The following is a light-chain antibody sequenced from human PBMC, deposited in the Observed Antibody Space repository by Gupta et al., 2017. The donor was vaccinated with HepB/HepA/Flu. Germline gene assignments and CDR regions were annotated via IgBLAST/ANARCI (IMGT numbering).Light chain of an antibody. V-gene: IGKV1-33*01. J-gene: IGKJ4*01. CDR2: DAS. CDR1: QDISNY. Sequence: DLQMTQSPSSLSASVGDRVTITCQASQDISNYSNWYQQKPGKAPKLLIYDASHLETGVPSRFSGSGSGTDLTVTISSLKTAAIATNYCQQYEKLPLTFGGGTKVEIK. CDR3: QQYEKLPLT.